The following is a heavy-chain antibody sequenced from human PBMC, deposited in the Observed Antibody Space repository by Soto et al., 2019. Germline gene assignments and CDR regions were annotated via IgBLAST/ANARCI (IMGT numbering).Heavy chain of an antibody. CDR2: FDPEDGET. CDR1: GYTLTELS. V-gene: IGHV1-24*01. J-gene: IGHJ4*02. D-gene: IGHD3-16*01. CDR3: ATAGAALGYDYVWGSSPKPTYYFDY. Sequence: ASVKVSCKVSGYTLTELSMHWVRPAPGKGLEWMGGFDPEDGETIYAQKFQGRVTMTEDTSTDTAYMELSSLRSEDTAVYYCATAGAALGYDYVWGSSPKPTYYFDYWGQGTLVTVSS.